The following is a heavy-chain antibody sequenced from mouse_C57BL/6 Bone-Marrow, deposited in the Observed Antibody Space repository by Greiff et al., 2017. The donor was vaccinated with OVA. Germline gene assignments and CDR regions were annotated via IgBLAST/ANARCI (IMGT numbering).Heavy chain of an antibody. Sequence: EVQLQESGPGLVKPSQSLSLTCSVTGYSITSGYYWNWIRQFPGNKLEWMGYISYDGSNNYNPSLKNRISITRDTSKNQFFLKLNSVTTEDTATYYCARASYAGEVDYWGQGTLVTVSA. D-gene: IGHD6-5*01. J-gene: IGHJ3*01. CDR1: GYSITSGYY. CDR2: ISYDGSN. V-gene: IGHV3-6*01. CDR3: ARASYAGEVDY.